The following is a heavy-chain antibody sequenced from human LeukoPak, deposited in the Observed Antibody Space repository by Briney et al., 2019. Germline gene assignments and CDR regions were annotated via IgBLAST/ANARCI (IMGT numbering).Heavy chain of an antibody. D-gene: IGHD3-16*02. J-gene: IGHJ4*02. V-gene: IGHV4-39*07. CDR2: IYYSGST. CDR3: ARMWKVGYDYIWGSYRYFDY. CDR1: GGSISSDSYY. Sequence: PSETLSLTCTVSGGSISSDSYYWAWIRQPPGKGLEWIASIYYSGSTYYNPSLKSRVTISVDTSKNQFSLKLSSVTAADTAVYYCARMWKVGYDYIWGSYRYFDYWGQGTLVTVSS.